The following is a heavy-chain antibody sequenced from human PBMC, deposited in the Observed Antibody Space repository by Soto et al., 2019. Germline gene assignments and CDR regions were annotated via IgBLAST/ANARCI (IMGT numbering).Heavy chain of an antibody. CDR2: IYHSGST. V-gene: IGHV4-30-2*01. CDR1: GGSISSGGYS. D-gene: IGHD3-22*01. J-gene: IGHJ4*02. Sequence: SETLSLTCAVSGGSISSGGYSWSWIRQPPGKGLEWIGYIYHSGSTYYNPSLKSRVTIAVDRPKNQFSLKLSSVTAADTAVYYCARGSMIAPPLFVYWGQGTLFTVSS. CDR3: ARGSMIAPPLFVY.